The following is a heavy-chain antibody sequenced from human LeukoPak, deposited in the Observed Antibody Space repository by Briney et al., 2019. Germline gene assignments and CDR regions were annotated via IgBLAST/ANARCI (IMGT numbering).Heavy chain of an antibody. CDR3: AKSGGYDFWSGSSNYYYYYYMDV. CDR1: GFTFSSYA. CDR2: ISGSGGST. D-gene: IGHD3-3*01. J-gene: IGHJ6*03. Sequence: AGGSLRLSCAASGFTFSSYAMSWVRQAPGKGLKWVSAISGSGGSTYYADSVKGRFTISRDNSKNTLYLQMNSLRAEDTAVYYCAKSGGYDFWSGSSNYYYYYYMDVWGKGTTVTVSS. V-gene: IGHV3-23*01.